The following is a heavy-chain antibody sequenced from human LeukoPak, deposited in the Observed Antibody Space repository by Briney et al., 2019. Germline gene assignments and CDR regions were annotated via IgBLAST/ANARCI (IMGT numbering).Heavy chain of an antibody. CDR2: ISPSGAYI. D-gene: IGHD2-8*01. J-gene: IGHJ4*02. Sequence: GGSLRLSCAASGFTFSTYSMNWVRQAPGKGLEWVSSISPSGAYIYYADSLKGRFTISRDNAKTSLFLQMNSLRAEDTAVYYCARVANGATVFDFWGQGTLVTVSS. CDR3: ARVANGATVFDF. V-gene: IGHV3-21*01. CDR1: GFTFSTYS.